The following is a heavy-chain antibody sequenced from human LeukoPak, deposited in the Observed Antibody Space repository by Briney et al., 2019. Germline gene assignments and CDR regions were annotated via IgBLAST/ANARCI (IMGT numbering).Heavy chain of an antibody. V-gene: IGHV3-48*01. D-gene: IGHD5-18*01. J-gene: IGHJ5*01. CDR1: GFRFSSYD. CDR3: ATGGSEYRSDWFDS. CDR2: LTRTSSAT. Sequence: AGSLRLSCVGSGFRFSSYDMNWVRQAPGRGLEWLSYLTRTSSATWYADSVKGRFTIFRDNAKSSLYLQMNSLRVEDTAVYYCATGGSEYRSDWFDSWGQGTLVTVSS.